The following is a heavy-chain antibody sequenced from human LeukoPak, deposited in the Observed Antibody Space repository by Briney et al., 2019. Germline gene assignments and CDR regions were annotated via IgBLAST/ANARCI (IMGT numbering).Heavy chain of an antibody. D-gene: IGHD5-12*01. CDR2: INPGGDST. J-gene: IGHJ4*02. V-gene: IGHV1-46*01. Sequence: GASVRVSCKASGYTFTNNYMHWVRQAPGQGLEWMGIINPGGDSTNYAQKFQGRVTMTRDTSTSTVYMELRSLRSDDTAVYYCARIRGYSGYDPPAYFDYWGQGTLVTVSS. CDR3: ARIRGYSGYDPPAYFDY. CDR1: GYTFTNNY.